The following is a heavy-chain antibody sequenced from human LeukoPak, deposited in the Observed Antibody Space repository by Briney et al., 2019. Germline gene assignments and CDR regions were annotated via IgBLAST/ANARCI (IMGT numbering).Heavy chain of an antibody. D-gene: IGHD2-2*01. CDR3: AREYQLSDAFDI. J-gene: IGHJ3*02. V-gene: IGHV4-61*02. Sequence: PSETLSLTCTVSGGSISSGPYYWSWIRQPAGKRLEWIGRFYTSGSTNYNPSLKSRVTISVDTSNNHFSLKLTSVTAADTAVYYCAREYQLSDAFDIWGQGTMVTVSS. CDR1: GGSISSGPYY. CDR2: FYTSGST.